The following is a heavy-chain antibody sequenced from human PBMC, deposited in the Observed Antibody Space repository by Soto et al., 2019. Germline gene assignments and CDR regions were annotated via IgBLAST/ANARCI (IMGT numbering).Heavy chain of an antibody. CDR3: ARGYCSSTSCSGGFDY. CDR1: GYTFTSYG. V-gene: IGHV1-18*01. D-gene: IGHD2-2*01. J-gene: IGHJ4*02. Sequence: ASVKVSCKASGYTFTSYGISWVRQAPGQGLEWMGWISAYNGNTNYAQKLQGRVTMTTDTSTSTAYMELRSLRSDDTAVYYCARGYCSSTSCSGGFDYWGQGNLVTVSS. CDR2: ISAYNGNT.